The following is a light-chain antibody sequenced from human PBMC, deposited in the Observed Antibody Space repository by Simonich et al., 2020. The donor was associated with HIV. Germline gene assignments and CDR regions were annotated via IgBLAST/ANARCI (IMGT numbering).Light chain of an antibody. Sequence: DIQMTQSPYTLSASVGDRVFITCRASQSMSSWLAWYQQKPGKAPKLLIYKTSTLESGVPARFSGSGSGTEFTLTISSLQPDDFATYYCQHYNNYLYTFGQGTKLEI. CDR3: QHYNNYLYT. CDR1: QSMSSW. CDR2: KTS. J-gene: IGKJ2*01. V-gene: IGKV1-5*03.